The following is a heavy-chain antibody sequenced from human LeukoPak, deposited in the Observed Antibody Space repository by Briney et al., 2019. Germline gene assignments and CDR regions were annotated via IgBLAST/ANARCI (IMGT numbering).Heavy chain of an antibody. V-gene: IGHV3-23*01. CDR1: GFTFSTYA. Sequence: GGSLRLSCAVSGFTFSTYAMSWVRQAPGKGLEWVSAISDSGDRTYYADSVKGRFTISRDNSKNTLYLQMNSLRAEDTAVYYCARAPGYGAAYYFDYWGQGTLVTVSS. J-gene: IGHJ4*02. CDR2: ISDSGDRT. D-gene: IGHD1-1*01. CDR3: ARAPGYGAAYYFDY.